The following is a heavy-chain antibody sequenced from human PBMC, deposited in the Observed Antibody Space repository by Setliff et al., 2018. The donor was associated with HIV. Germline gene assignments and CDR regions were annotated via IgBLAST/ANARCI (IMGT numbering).Heavy chain of an antibody. Sequence: GGSLRLSCAASGFTFSEYSMNWVRQAPGKGLEWVSYISSSSSYTNYADSVKGRFTISRDNAKNSLYLQMNSLRAEDTAVYYCARVRDYYDSSGYEGYYFDYWGQGTLVTVSS. D-gene: IGHD3-22*01. V-gene: IGHV3-11*05. CDR1: GFTFSEYS. CDR2: ISSSSSYT. J-gene: IGHJ4*02. CDR3: ARVRDYYDSSGYEGYYFDY.